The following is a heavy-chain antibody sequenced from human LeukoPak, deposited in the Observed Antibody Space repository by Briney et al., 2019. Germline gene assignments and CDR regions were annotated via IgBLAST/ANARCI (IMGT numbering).Heavy chain of an antibody. D-gene: IGHD3-22*01. CDR2: ISSSGSTI. CDR3: ARQSSYYDSSGRIPYAFDI. Sequence: PGGSLRLSCAASGFTFSDYYMSWIRQAPGKGLEWVSYISSSGSTIYYADSVKGRFTISRDNAKNSLYLQMNSLRAEDTAVYYCARQSSYYDSSGRIPYAFDIWGQGTMVTVSS. V-gene: IGHV3-11*01. CDR1: GFTFSDYY. J-gene: IGHJ3*02.